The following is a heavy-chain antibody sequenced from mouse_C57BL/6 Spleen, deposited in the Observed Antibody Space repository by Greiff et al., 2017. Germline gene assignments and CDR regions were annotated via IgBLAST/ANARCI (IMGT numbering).Heavy chain of an antibody. CDR1: GFTFSDYG. Sequence: EVQGVESGGGLVKPGGSLKLSCAASGFTFSDYGMHWVRQAPETGLEWVAYISSGSSTIYYADTVKGRFTISRDNSQNTLFLQMTSLRSEDTAMYYCARWGGSSWYFDVWGTGTTVTVSS. CDR2: ISSGSSTI. D-gene: IGHD1-1*01. J-gene: IGHJ1*03. V-gene: IGHV5-17*01. CDR3: ARWGGSSWYFDV.